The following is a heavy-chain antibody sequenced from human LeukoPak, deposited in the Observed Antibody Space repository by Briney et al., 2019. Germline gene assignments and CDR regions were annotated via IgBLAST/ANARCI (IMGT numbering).Heavy chain of an antibody. V-gene: IGHV4-4*07. CDR3: ARDPTYYDFWSGYFDY. D-gene: IGHD3-3*01. Sequence: PSETLSLTCAVYGGSFSGYYWSWIRQPAGKGLEWIGRIYTSGSTNYNPSLKSRVTISVDTSKNQFSLKLSSVTAADTAVYYCARDPTYYDFWSGYFDYWGQGTLVTVSS. J-gene: IGHJ4*02. CDR2: IYTSGST. CDR1: GGSFSGYY.